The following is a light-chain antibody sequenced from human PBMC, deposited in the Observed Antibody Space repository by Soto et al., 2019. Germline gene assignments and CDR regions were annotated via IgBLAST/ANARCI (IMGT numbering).Light chain of an antibody. V-gene: IGLV2-14*01. CDR3: SSYTDSSNYV. J-gene: IGLJ1*01. CDR2: EVN. Sequence: QSALTQPASVSGSPGQSITISCTGTSSDIGGYNYVSWYLQHPGKAPKLLIYEVNNRPSGVSNRFSGSRSGNTASLTISGLQAEDEADYYCSSYTDSSNYVFGTGTKLTVL. CDR1: SSDIGGYNY.